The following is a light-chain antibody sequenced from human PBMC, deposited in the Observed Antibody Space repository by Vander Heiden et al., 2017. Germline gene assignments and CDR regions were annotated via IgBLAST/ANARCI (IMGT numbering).Light chain of an antibody. CDR1: ESIDTS. J-gene: IGKJ4*01. CDR3: QQYSGSTT. CDR2: DAS. Sequence: EIVLTQSPGILSLSPGDRATLSCKASESIDTSVAWYQQKTAQAPRLLISDASRRATGIPDRFSGGGSGTDFTLTISRLEPEDFAVYYCQQYSGSTTFGGGTRVEIK. V-gene: IGKV3-20*01.